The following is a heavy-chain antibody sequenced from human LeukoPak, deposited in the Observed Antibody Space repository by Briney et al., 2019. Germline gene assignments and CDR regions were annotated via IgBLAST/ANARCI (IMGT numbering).Heavy chain of an antibody. V-gene: IGHV3-7*05. J-gene: IGHJ6*02. CDR3: ARWVTTPYFGLDV. CDR1: GFTFSNSW. D-gene: IGHD4-17*01. Sequence: GGSLRLSCAGSGFTFSNSWMSWVRQAPGEGLEWVANIKEDGSQKYYADSVKGRYSISRDNGKNALYLQLNSLRAEDTAAYYCARWVTTPYFGLDVWGQGTTVTVSS. CDR2: IKEDGSQK.